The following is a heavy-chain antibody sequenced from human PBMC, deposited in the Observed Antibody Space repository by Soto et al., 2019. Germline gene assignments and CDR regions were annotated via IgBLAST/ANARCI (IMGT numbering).Heavy chain of an antibody. Sequence: DVQLVESGGGLGMPGGSLRLSCLVSGITFKDAWMSWVRQAPGKGLDWVARIKSYGSGGTTDYTQAVKGRFTISRDDSQSTVHLQMNSLRNEDTAVYFCVWNTRAEGLGRWGQGTLVTVSS. CDR2: IKSYGSGGTT. CDR3: VWNTRAEGLGR. D-gene: IGHD3-3*01. CDR1: GITFKDAW. V-gene: IGHV3-15*01. J-gene: IGHJ4*02.